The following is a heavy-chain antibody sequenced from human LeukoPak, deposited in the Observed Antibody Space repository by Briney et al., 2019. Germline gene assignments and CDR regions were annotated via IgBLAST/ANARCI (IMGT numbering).Heavy chain of an antibody. CDR3: ALGSCSSTSCYHAFDI. D-gene: IGHD2-2*01. CDR2: IYYSGST. J-gene: IGHJ3*02. CDR1: GGSISSSSYY. Sequence: SETLSLTCTVSGGSISSSSYYWGWIRQPPGKGLEWIGSIYYSGSTYYNPSLKSRVTISVDTSKNQFSLKLSSVTAADTAVYYCALGSCSSTSCYHAFDIWGQGTMVTVSS. V-gene: IGHV4-39*07.